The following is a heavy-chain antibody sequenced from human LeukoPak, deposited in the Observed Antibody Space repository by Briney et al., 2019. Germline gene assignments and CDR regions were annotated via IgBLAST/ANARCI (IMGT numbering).Heavy chain of an antibody. Sequence: GGALRLSCAASGFTLSSYWMHWVRQAPGKGRVWVSRVNSDGSGTSYADSVKGRFTISRDNAKNTLYRHMNSLRSEDTAVYYCARALPPGYCSGGSCYGMDVWGQGTTVTVSS. J-gene: IGHJ6*02. CDR2: VNSDGSGT. CDR3: ARALPPGYCSGGSCYGMDV. D-gene: IGHD2-15*01. CDR1: GFTLSSYW. V-gene: IGHV3-74*01.